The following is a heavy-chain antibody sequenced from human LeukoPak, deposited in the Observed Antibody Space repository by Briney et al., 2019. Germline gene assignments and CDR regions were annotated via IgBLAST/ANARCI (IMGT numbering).Heavy chain of an antibody. J-gene: IGHJ4*02. V-gene: IGHV3-7*05. D-gene: IGHD2-15*01. CDR1: GFTFSNYW. CDR2: IKEDASEK. CDR3: AKEVEVSPGPDY. Sequence: GGSLRLSCAASGFTFSNYWMSWVRQAPGKGLEWVASIKEDASEKKYVDSVKGRFTVSRDNARNSLYLQMNSLKAEDTAVYYCAKEVEVSPGPDYWGQGTLVTVSS.